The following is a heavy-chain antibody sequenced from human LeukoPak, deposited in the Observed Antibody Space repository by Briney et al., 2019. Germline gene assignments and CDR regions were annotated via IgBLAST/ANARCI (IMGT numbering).Heavy chain of an antibody. J-gene: IGHJ4*02. CDR3: ARCRVICSGVSCYSYFDY. V-gene: IGHV4-34*01. CDR1: GGSFSGYY. CDR2: INHSGST. Sequence: PSETLSLTCAVYGGSFSGYYWSWIRQPPGKGLEWIGEINHSGSTNYNPSLTSRVTISVDTAKNQFSLKLRSVKGADTGVYDCARCRVICSGVSCYSYFDYWGQGTLVTVSS. D-gene: IGHD2-15*01.